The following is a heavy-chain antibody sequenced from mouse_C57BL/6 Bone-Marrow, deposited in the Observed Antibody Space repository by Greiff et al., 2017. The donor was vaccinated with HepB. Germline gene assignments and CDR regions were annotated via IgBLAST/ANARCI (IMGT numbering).Heavy chain of an antibody. J-gene: IGHJ4*01. CDR3: ARGLTPCAMDY. Sequence: QVQLQQPGAELVKPGASVKLSCKASGYTFTSYWMQWVKQRPGQGLEWIGEIDPSDSYTNYNQKFKGKATLTVDTSSSTAFMQLSILTSEDSAVYYCARGLTPCAMDYWGQGTSVTVSS. CDR1: GYTFTSYW. V-gene: IGHV1-50*01. CDR2: IDPSDSYT.